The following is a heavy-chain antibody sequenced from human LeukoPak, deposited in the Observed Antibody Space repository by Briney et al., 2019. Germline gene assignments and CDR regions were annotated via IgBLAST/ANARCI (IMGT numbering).Heavy chain of an antibody. CDR2: VNAGNGNT. CDR1: GYTFTSYA. D-gene: IGHD3-22*01. J-gene: IGHJ6*02. CDR3: ARDGVGITMIVVHYYGMDV. V-gene: IGHV1-3*01. Sequence: GASVKVSCKASGYTFTSYAMHWVRQAPGQRLEWMGWVNAGNGNTKYSQKFQGRVTITRDTSASTAYMELSSLRSEDTAVYYCARDGVGITMIVVHYYGMDVWGQGTTVTVSS.